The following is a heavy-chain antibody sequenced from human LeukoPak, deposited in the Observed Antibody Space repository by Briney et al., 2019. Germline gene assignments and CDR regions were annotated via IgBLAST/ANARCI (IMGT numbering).Heavy chain of an antibody. CDR1: GFTFGSYW. D-gene: IGHD3-3*01. J-gene: IGHJ5*02. V-gene: IGHV3-74*01. Sequence: GGSLRLSCAASGFTFGSYWMHWVRQAPGKGLVWVSRINSDGSSTSYADSVKGRFTISRDNAKNTLYLQMNSLRAEDTAVYYCAATYYDFWSGSYNWFDPWGQGTLVTVSS. CDR2: INSDGSST. CDR3: AATYYDFWSGSYNWFDP.